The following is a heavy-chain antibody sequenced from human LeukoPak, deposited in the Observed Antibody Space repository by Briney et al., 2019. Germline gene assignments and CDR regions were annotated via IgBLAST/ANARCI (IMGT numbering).Heavy chain of an antibody. J-gene: IGHJ6*04. Sequence: GGSLRLSCAASGFTFSSYSMNWVRQAPGKGLEWVSSISSSSSYIYYADSVKGRFTISRDNAKNSLYLQMSSLRAEDTAVYYCARSRITMVRGTPSHYYYYYGMDAWGKGTTVTVSS. V-gene: IGHV3-21*01. D-gene: IGHD3-10*01. CDR1: GFTFSSYS. CDR2: ISSSSSYI. CDR3: ARSRITMVRGTPSHYYYYYGMDA.